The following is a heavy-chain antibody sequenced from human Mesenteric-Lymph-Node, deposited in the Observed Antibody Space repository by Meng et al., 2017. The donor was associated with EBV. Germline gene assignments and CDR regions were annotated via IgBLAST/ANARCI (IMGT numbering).Heavy chain of an antibody. V-gene: IGHV1-18*04. CDR1: GYTITGYG. CDR2: IRTYNGNT. Sequence: QDHQVQSGGAVKKPGASVKASCKASGYTITGYGISWVRQATGQGLEGMGWIRTYNGNTKFAKKVQGRITMTTDTSTTTAYMELRSLISDDTAVYYCARDGYSGYDRIDYWGQGTLVTVSS. D-gene: IGHD5-12*01. CDR3: ARDGYSGYDRIDY. J-gene: IGHJ4*02.